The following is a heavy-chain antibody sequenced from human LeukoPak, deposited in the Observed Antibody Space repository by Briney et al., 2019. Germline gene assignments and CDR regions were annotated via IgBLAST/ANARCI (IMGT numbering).Heavy chain of an antibody. Sequence: WASVKVSCKASGGTFSSYAISWVRQAPGQGLEWMGGIIPIFGTANYAQKFQGRVTITADESTSTAYMELSSLRSEDTAVYYCARDLVRGVPLDYWGQGTLVTVSS. CDR2: IIPIFGTA. D-gene: IGHD3-10*01. CDR1: GGTFSSYA. V-gene: IGHV1-69*13. J-gene: IGHJ4*02. CDR3: ARDLVRGVPLDY.